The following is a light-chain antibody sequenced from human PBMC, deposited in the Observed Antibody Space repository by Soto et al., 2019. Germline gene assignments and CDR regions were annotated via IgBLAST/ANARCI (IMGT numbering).Light chain of an antibody. CDR3: QQYDNYPLT. CDR2: DAS. Sequence: DIQMTQSPSTLSASVGDRVTITCRASQSVRSWLAWYQQKPGRAPKFLIYDASILESGVPSRFSGSGSGTEFTLTISNLQPDAFATHYCQQYDNYPLTFGGGTKVDI. CDR1: QSVRSW. J-gene: IGKJ4*01. V-gene: IGKV1-5*01.